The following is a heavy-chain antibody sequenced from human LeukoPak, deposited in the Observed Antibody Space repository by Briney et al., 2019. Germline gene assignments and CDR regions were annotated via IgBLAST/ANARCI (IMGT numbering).Heavy chain of an antibody. D-gene: IGHD6-6*01. V-gene: IGHV3-66*02. J-gene: IGHJ4*02. CDR3: ACPTPYRSSWGGIDY. CDR1: GFSVSDNY. Sequence: GGSLRLSCAASGFSVSDNYMSWVRQAPGKGLEGVSVIYSGGTTFYADSVKGRFTISRDISKNTLYLQMNSLRAEDAAVYYCACPTPYRSSWGGIDYWGQGTLVTVSS. CDR2: IYSGGTT.